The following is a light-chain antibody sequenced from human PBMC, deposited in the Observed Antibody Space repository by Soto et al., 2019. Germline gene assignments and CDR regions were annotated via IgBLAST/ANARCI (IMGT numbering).Light chain of an antibody. CDR3: QQSYSTPGT. CDR2: AAS. CDR1: QSISSY. J-gene: IGKJ1*01. V-gene: IGKV1-39*01. Sequence: DIQMTQYPSTLSASVGDRVTITCRASQSISSYLNWYQQKPGKAPKLLIYAASSLQSGVPSRFSGSGSGTDFTLTISSLQPEDFATYYCQQSYSTPGTFGQRSKVDI.